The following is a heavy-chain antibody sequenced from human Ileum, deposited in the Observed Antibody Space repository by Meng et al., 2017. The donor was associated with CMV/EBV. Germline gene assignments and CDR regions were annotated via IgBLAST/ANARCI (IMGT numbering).Heavy chain of an antibody. Sequence: GGSLRLSCEATGFSFSSSWMTWVRQAPGKGLEWVANIKKDGSEENYVDSVRGRFTVSRDNAKNSLYLQMDSLRAEDTAIYYCARERWGTYNYYALDVWGQGTTVTVSS. J-gene: IGHJ6*02. CDR2: IKKDGSEE. V-gene: IGHV3-7*01. CDR3: ARERWGTYNYYALDV. CDR1: GFSFSSSW. D-gene: IGHD1-1*01.